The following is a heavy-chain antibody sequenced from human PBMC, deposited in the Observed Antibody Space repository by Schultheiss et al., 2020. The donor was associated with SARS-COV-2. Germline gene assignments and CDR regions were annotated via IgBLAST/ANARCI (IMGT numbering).Heavy chain of an antibody. CDR2: INEDGSTT. CDR3: ARVVVVGVNDY. V-gene: IGHV3-74*01. Sequence: GGSLRLSCVASEYTFGNYWMHWVRQAPGEGLVWVSRINEDGSTTNYADSVKGRFTISRDNARNALYLQMNSLRTEDTALYHCARVVVVGVNDYWGQGTLVTVSS. CDR1: EYTFGNYW. D-gene: IGHD3-22*01. J-gene: IGHJ4*02.